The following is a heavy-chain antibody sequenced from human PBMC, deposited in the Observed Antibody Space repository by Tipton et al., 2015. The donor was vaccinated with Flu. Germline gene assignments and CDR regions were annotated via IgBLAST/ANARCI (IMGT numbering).Heavy chain of an antibody. Sequence: TLSLTCAVSGYSISRGYYWGWIRQPPGKGLEWIGSIYHNGDIHFNPSLKSRVTISVDTSKNQFSLKLSSVTAADTAVYYCARDGGGYHYDSSGYYFNYGMDVWGQGTTVTVSS. CDR3: ARDGGGYHYDSSGYYFNYGMDV. D-gene: IGHD3-22*01. CDR1: GYSISRGYY. V-gene: IGHV4-38-2*02. CDR2: IYHNGDI. J-gene: IGHJ6*02.